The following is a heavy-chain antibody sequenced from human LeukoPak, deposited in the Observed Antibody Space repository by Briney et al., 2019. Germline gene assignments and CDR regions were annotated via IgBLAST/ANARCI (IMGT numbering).Heavy chain of an antibody. CDR3: ARAPYGDYNGDWFDP. CDR1: GGSISTYY. CDR2: IYHSGST. Sequence: PSETLSLTCTVSGGSISTYYWTWIRQPPGKGLEWIGYIYHSGSTNYNPSLKSRVTISVDTSKNQFSLKLSSVTAADTAVYYCARAPYGDYNGDWFDPWGQGTLVTVSS. V-gene: IGHV4-59*01. J-gene: IGHJ5*02. D-gene: IGHD4-17*01.